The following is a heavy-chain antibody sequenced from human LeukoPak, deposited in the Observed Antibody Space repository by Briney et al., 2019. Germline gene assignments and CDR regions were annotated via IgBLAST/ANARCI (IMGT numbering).Heavy chain of an antibody. V-gene: IGHV5-10-1*01. J-gene: IGHJ4*02. CDR2: IAPSDSYT. D-gene: IGHD5-12*01. CDR3: ARSAGGAYEDH. CDR1: GYGFTSFW. Sequence: GESLKISCKGSGYGFTSFWITWVRQMPGKGLEWMGRIAPSDSYTNYSPSFQGRVTISADRSITTAYLQWSSLKASDTAMYYCARSAGGAYEDHWGRGTLVTVSS.